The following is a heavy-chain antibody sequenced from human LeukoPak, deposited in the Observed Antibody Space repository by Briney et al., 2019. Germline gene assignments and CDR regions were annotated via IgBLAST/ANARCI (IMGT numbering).Heavy chain of an antibody. CDR1: GYSFNTYW. V-gene: IGHV5-51*01. D-gene: IGHD1-14*01. CDR3: ARHPPVITDNWLDP. Sequence: GESPKISCKGSGYSFNTYWIGWVRQMPGKGLEWMGIIYPGDSDTRYSPSFQSQVTISADKSISTAYLQWSSLKASDTAMYYCARHPPVITDNWLDPWGQGTLVTVSS. J-gene: IGHJ5*02. CDR2: IYPGDSDT.